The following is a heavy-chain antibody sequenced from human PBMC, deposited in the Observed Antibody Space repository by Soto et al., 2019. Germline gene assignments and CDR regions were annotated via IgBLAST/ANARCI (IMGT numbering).Heavy chain of an antibody. CDR1: GFTFSSYA. J-gene: IGHJ6*02. CDR2: IGESGTPT. V-gene: IGHV3-23*01. Sequence: GGSLRLSCAASGFTFSSYAMKWVRQAPGKGLEWVSLIGESGTPTYYADSVKGRFTISRDNSGNTLFLEMYSLRAEDTAVYYCARYIPGVRYYGMDVWGQGTTVTSP. D-gene: IGHD2-2*01. CDR3: ARYIPGVRYYGMDV.